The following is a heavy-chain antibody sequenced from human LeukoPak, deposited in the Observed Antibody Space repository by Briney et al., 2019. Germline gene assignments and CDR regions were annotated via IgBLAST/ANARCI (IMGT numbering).Heavy chain of an antibody. D-gene: IGHD3-10*02. CDR3: AELGITMIGGV. V-gene: IGHV3-21*01. CDR2: ITASSSYI. Sequence: PGGSLRLSCAASGFTFSSYGMHWVRQAPGKGLEWVSSITASSSYIYYADSVKGRFTISRENAKNSLFLQMNSLRAEDTAVYYCAELGITMIGGVWGKGTTVTISS. J-gene: IGHJ6*04. CDR1: GFTFSSYG.